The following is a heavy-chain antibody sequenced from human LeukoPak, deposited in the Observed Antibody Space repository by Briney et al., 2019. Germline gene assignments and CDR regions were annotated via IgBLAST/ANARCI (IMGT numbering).Heavy chain of an antibody. CDR2: INHSGST. D-gene: IGHD3-10*01. Sequence: SETLSLTCAVYGGSFSGYYWSWIRRPPGKGLEWIGEINHSGSTNYNPSLKSRVTISVDTSKNQFSLKLSSVTAADTAVYYCASRPYYYGSGSYWGQGTLVTVSS. V-gene: IGHV4-34*01. J-gene: IGHJ4*02. CDR1: GGSFSGYY. CDR3: ASRPYYYGSGSY.